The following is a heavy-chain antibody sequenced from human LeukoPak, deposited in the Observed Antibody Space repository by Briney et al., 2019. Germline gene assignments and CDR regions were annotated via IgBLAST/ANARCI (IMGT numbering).Heavy chain of an antibody. CDR3: ARGWLDAFGI. CDR1: GFTLSSYS. Sequence: PGGSLRLSCAASGFTLSSYSMNWVRQAPGKGLEWVSSISSSSSYIYYADSVKGRFTISRDNAKNSLYLQMNGLRAEDTAVYYCARGWLDAFGIWGQGTMVTVSS. J-gene: IGHJ3*02. V-gene: IGHV3-21*01. CDR2: ISSSSSYI. D-gene: IGHD6-19*01.